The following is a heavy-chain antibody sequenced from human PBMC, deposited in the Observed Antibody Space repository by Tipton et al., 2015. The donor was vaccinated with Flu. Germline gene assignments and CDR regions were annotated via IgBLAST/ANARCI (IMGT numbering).Heavy chain of an antibody. V-gene: IGHV3-23*01. Sequence: SLRLSCAASGFMFRSYAVNWVRQALGKGLEWVSGISGSGNSTYYADSVKGRFTISRDNSKNTLYLQMDSLRAEDTAVYYCAKSHVWTSTFVRGDALDVWGQGTMVSVS. D-gene: IGHD3-3*01. J-gene: IGHJ3*01. CDR2: ISGSGNST. CDR1: GFMFRSYA. CDR3: AKSHVWTSTFVRGDALDV.